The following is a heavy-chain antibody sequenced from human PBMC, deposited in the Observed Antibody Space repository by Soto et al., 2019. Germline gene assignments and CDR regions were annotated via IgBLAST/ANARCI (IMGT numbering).Heavy chain of an antibody. CDR1: GGSISSGGYS. CDR2: IYHSGST. CDR3: ASGMVRGVSFSYGMDV. V-gene: IGHV4-30-2*01. Sequence: TLSLTCAVSGGSISSGGYSWSWIRQPPGKGLEWIGYIYHSGSTYYNPSLKSRVTISVDRSKNQFSLKLSSVTAADTAVYYCASGMVRGVSFSYGMDVWGQGTTVTVSS. D-gene: IGHD3-10*01. J-gene: IGHJ6*02.